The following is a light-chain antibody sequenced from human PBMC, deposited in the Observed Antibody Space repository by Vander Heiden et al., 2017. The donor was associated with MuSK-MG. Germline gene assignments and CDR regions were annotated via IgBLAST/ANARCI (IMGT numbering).Light chain of an antibody. CDR2: LKSDGTH. CDR1: SGHRNHA. Sequence: QLVLTQSPSASASLGASVTLTCTLSSGHRNHAIAWHQQQPEKAPRYLMNLKSDGTHSKGDGIPDRFSGSSSGAERYLTISSLQAEDEADYYCQTWDTGVGVFGGGTKLTVL. J-gene: IGLJ3*02. V-gene: IGLV4-69*01. CDR3: QTWDTGVGV.